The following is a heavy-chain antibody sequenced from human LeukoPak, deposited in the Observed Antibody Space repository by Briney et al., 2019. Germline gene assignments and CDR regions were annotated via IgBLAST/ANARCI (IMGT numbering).Heavy chain of an antibody. CDR2: IIPILGIA. D-gene: IGHD6-13*01. CDR3: ARGRERIAAAQPNWFDP. J-gene: IGHJ5*02. V-gene: IGHV1-69*04. CDR1: GGTFSSYA. Sequence: SVKVSCKASGGTFSSYAISWVRQAPGQGLEWMGRIIPILGIANYAQKFQGRVTITADKSTSTAYMELSSLRSEDTAVYYCARGRERIAAAQPNWFDPWGQGTLVTVSS.